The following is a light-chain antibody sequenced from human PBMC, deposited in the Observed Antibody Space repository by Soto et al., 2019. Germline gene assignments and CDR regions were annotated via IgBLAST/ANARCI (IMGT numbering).Light chain of an antibody. CDR3: SSYTTSSTLV. CDR2: EVT. J-gene: IGLJ3*02. CDR1: SSDVGPYNY. V-gene: IGLV2-14*01. Sequence: QSALTQPASVSGSPGQSLTISCTGTSSDVGPYNYVSWYQHHPGKAPKLLIYEVTKRPSGVSNRFSGSKSGNTASLTISGLQAEDEDDYYCSSYTTSSTLVFGGGTKLTVL.